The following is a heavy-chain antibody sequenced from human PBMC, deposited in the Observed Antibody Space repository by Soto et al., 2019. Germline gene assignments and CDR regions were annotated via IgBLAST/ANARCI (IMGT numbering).Heavy chain of an antibody. V-gene: IGHV4-39*01. CDR3: ARLDRYGSGSYPEY. D-gene: IGHD3-10*01. CDR2: ISYSGNS. Sequence: SETLSLTCTVSVGSITTSDFYWGWFRQPPGKGLEWIGTISYSGNSYYNASLQGRVTVSGDTSKNQFSLKVTSVSAADTAVYYCARLDRYGSGSYPEYWGQGTVVTVSS. J-gene: IGHJ4*02. CDR1: VGSITTSDFY.